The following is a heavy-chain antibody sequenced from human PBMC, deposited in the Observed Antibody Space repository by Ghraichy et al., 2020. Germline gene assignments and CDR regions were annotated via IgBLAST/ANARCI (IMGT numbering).Heavy chain of an antibody. D-gene: IGHD6-13*01. Sequence: SCTVSGYSISSGYYWGWIRQPPGKGLEWIGSIYHSGTTYYNPSLKSRVTISVDTSKNQFSLRLNSVTAADTAVFYCARVSAADINYFYYYYYMDVWGKGTTVTVSS. CDR2: IYHSGTT. CDR1: GYSISSGYY. J-gene: IGHJ6*03. CDR3: ARVSAADINYFYYYYYMDV. V-gene: IGHV4-38-2*02.